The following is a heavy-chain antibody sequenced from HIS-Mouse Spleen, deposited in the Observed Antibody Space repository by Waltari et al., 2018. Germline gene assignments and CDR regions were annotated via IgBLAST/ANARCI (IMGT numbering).Heavy chain of an antibody. CDR2: IYYSGST. V-gene: IGHV4-39*07. D-gene: IGHD6-19*01. Sequence: QLQLQESGPGLVKPSETLSLTCTVSGGSISSSSYYWGWIRQPPGKGLEWIGSIYYSGSTYYTPSLKSRVTISVDTSKNQFSLKLSSVTAADTAVNYCAAGRLAYFDYWGQGTLVTVSS. J-gene: IGHJ4*02. CDR3: AAGRLAYFDY. CDR1: GGSISSSSYY.